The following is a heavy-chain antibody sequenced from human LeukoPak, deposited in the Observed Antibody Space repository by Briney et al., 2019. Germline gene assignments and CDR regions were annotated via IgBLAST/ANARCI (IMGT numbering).Heavy chain of an antibody. Sequence: GGSLRLSCAASGFTFSSYAMSWVRQAPGKGLEWVSAISGSGGSTYYADSVKGRFTISRDNSKSTLYLQMNSLRAEDTAVYYCARVDSSSWSDDAFDIWGQGTMVTVSS. V-gene: IGHV3-23*01. CDR3: ARVDSSSWSDDAFDI. J-gene: IGHJ3*02. CDR2: ISGSGGST. D-gene: IGHD6-13*01. CDR1: GFTFSSYA.